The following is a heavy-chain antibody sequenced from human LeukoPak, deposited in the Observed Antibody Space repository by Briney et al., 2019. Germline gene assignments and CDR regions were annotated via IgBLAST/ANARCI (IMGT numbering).Heavy chain of an antibody. V-gene: IGHV3-66*01. CDR2: IYSGGST. Sequence: GGSLRLSCAASGFTFSDYNMRWIRQAPGKGLEWVSVIYSGGSTYYADSVKGRFTISRDNSKNTLYLQMNSLRAEDTAVYYCARSLSSGWYLDYFDYWGQGTLVTVSS. CDR3: ARSLSSGWYLDYFDY. D-gene: IGHD6-19*01. CDR1: GFTFSDYN. J-gene: IGHJ4*02.